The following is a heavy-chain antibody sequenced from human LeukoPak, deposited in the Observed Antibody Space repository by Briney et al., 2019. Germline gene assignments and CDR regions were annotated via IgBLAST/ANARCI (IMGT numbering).Heavy chain of an antibody. Sequence: GGSLRLSCVASGFTLSNYWMHWVRQAPGKGLVWVSRFNSDVGSTSYADSVKGRFTISRDNAKNTLYLQMNSLRVEGSAVYYCARDYYYYGSRMYGMDVWGQGTTVTVSS. CDR2: FNSDVGST. CDR3: ARDYYYYGSRMYGMDV. J-gene: IGHJ6*02. V-gene: IGHV3-74*01. D-gene: IGHD3-10*01. CDR1: GFTLSNYW.